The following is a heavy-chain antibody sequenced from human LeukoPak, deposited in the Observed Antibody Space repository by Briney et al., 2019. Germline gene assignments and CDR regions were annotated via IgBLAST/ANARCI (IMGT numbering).Heavy chain of an antibody. CDR2: IYHSGST. CDR1: GYSISSGYY. CDR3: ARDPPLGYFGSGSRAPNDY. J-gene: IGHJ4*02. V-gene: IGHV4-38-2*02. Sequence: SETLSLTCTVSGYSISSGYYWGWIRQPPGKGLEWIGSIYHSGSTYYNPSLKSRVTISVDTFKNQFSLKLSSVTAADTAVYYCARDPPLGYFGSGSRAPNDYWGQGTLVTVSS. D-gene: IGHD3-10*01.